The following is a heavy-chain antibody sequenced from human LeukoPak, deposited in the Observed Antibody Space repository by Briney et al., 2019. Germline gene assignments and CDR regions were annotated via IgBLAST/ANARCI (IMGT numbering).Heavy chain of an antibody. CDR1: GFTFSDYY. CDR2: ITTDSTK. D-gene: IGHD3-16*01. Sequence: GGSLRLSCAASGFTFSDYYTSWIRQAPGKGLEWVSFITTDSTKYYTDSVKGRFTISRDNAKNSLYLQMNSLRAEDTAVYYCARDNELGYWGQGTLVTVSS. CDR3: ARDNELGY. V-gene: IGHV3-11*01. J-gene: IGHJ4*02.